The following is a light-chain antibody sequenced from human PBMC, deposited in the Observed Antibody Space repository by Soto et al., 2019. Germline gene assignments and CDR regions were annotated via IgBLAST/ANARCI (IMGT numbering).Light chain of an antibody. CDR2: GAS. J-gene: IGKJ5*01. V-gene: IGKV3D-20*02. CDR1: QTVSSSF. CDR3: QQRSSWPLT. Sequence: EIVLTQSPGTLSLSPGERATLSCRASQTVSSSFLAWYQQKPGQAPRLFIYGASSRATGIPARFSGSGSGTDFTLTISSLEPEDGAVYYCQQRSSWPLTFGQGTRVEIK.